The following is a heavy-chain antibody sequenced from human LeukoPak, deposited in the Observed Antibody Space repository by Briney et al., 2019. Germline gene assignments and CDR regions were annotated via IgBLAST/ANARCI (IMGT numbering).Heavy chain of an antibody. CDR2: ISSSGSTI. V-gene: IGHV3-11*01. CDR1: GFTFSDYY. CDR3: EIVVVVAAPYYYYGMDV. D-gene: IGHD2-15*01. Sequence: PGGSLRLSCAASGFTFSDYYMSWIRQAPGKGLEWVSYISSSGSTIYYADSVKGRFTISRDNAKNSLYLQMNSLRAEDTAVYAREIVVVVAAPYYYYGMDVWGQGTTVTVSS. J-gene: IGHJ6*02.